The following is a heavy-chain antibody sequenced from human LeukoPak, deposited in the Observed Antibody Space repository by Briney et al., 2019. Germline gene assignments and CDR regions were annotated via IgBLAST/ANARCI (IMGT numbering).Heavy chain of an antibody. Sequence: GSLRLSCAVSGFTFSSYNMNWVRQAPGKGLEWVSSISGSSSYIYYADSAKGRFSISRDNAKNSLYLQMNSLRAEDTAVYYCARAATVGTTRPGTHFDYWGQGTLVTVSS. D-gene: IGHD1-26*01. J-gene: IGHJ4*02. CDR3: ARAATVGTTRPGTHFDY. CDR2: ISGSSSYI. CDR1: GFTFSSYN. V-gene: IGHV3-21*01.